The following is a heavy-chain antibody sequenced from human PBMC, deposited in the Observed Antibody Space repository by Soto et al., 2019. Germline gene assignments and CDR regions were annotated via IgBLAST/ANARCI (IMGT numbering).Heavy chain of an antibody. CDR1: GFTFSSYA. D-gene: IGHD3-3*01. CDR3: AKGVTIFGVSWFDP. Sequence: GGSLRLSCAASGFTFSSYAMSWVRQAPGKGLEWVSAISGSGGSTYYAASVKGRFTISRDNSKNTLYLQMNSLRAEDTAVYYCAKGVTIFGVSWFDPWGQGTLVTVSS. V-gene: IGHV3-23*01. CDR2: ISGSGGST. J-gene: IGHJ5*02.